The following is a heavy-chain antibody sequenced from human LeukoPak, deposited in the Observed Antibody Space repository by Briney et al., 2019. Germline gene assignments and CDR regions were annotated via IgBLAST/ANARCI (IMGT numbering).Heavy chain of an antibody. CDR3: ARLAFCTNAVCFSNYYYSMDV. D-gene: IGHD2-8*01. Sequence: GESLKISCKGSGYSFTSYWIGWVRQMRGKCLEWMGIIYPDDSDTKYSPSFQGQVTISADKSISTAYLQWSSLKASDTARYYCARLAFCTNAVCFSNYYYSMDVWGRGTTVTVSS. J-gene: IGHJ6*03. CDR1: GYSFTSYW. V-gene: IGHV5-51*01. CDR2: IYPDDSDT.